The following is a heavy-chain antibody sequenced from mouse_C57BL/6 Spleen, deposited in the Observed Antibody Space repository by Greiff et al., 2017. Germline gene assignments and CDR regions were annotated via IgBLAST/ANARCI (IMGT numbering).Heavy chain of an antibody. CDR2: ISGGGGNT. Sequence: EVQRVESGGGLVKPGGSLKLSCAASGFTFSSYTMSWVRQTPEKRLEWVATISGGGGNTYYPDSVKGRFTISRDNAKNTLYLQMSSLRSEDTALYYCASLSTGTSAYWGQGTLVTVSA. J-gene: IGHJ3*01. CDR3: ASLSTGTSAY. D-gene: IGHD4-1*02. V-gene: IGHV5-9*01. CDR1: GFTFSSYT.